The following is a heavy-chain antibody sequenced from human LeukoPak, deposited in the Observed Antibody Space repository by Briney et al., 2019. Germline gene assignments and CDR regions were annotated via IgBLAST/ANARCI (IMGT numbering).Heavy chain of an antibody. D-gene: IGHD3-3*01. CDR1: GGSISSSRYY. V-gene: IGHV4-39*01. J-gene: IGHJ6*03. Sequence: NPSETLSLTCTVSGGSISSSRYYWGWIRQPPGKGLEWIGSISYSGSTYYNPSLKSRVTISVDTSKYQFSLKLSSVTAADTAVYYCARGAALGFLEWLGYYYMDVWGKGTTVTVSS. CDR3: ARGAALGFLEWLGYYYMDV. CDR2: ISYSGST.